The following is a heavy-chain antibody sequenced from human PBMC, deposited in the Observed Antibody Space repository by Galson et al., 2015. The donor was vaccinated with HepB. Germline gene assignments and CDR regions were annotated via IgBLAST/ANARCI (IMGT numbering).Heavy chain of an antibody. CDR3: TKDLSH. CDR2: IRSNAAGGTT. CDR1: GFTFNSAW. V-gene: IGHV3-15*01. Sequence: SLRLSCAASGFTFNSAWMSWVRQAPGKGLEYIGRIRSNAAGGTTAYAAPVKGRFTISRDDSRNTLFLQMNSLKIDDTALYYCTKDLSHWGQGTLVTVSS. J-gene: IGHJ4*02.